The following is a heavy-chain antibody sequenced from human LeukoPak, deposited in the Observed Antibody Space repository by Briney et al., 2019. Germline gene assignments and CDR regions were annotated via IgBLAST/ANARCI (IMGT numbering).Heavy chain of an antibody. CDR2: ISGSGFST. Sequence: GGSLRLSCEASGFTFSSYGMSWVRQAPGKGLEWVSAISGSGFSTYYADSVKGRFTISRDNSKNTLYLQMNSLRAEDTAVYYCAKSLLWGGDPDAFDIWGQGTMVTDSS. CDR3: AKSLLWGGDPDAFDI. CDR1: GFTFSSYG. D-gene: IGHD2-21*02. J-gene: IGHJ3*02. V-gene: IGHV3-23*01.